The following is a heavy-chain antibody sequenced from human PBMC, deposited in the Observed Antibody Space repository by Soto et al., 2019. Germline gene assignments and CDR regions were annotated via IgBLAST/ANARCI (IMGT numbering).Heavy chain of an antibody. CDR3: ARGDREDIPVVVGVRPGEYGVDF. D-gene: IGHD2-15*01. J-gene: IGHJ6*02. V-gene: IGHV3-30-3*01. CDR1: GFTFRNYA. Sequence: QVQLVESGGGVVQPGRSLRLSCAASGFTFRNYAMHWVRQAPGKGLECVAVISYDGSNKFYRDYVKGRFTISRDNSKNPLYLQINSLRCAATAVYYCARGDREDIPVVVGVRPGEYGVDFWGQGTRVTASS. CDR2: ISYDGSNK.